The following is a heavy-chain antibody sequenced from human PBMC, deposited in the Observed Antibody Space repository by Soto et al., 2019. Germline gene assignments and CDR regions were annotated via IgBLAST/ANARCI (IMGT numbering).Heavy chain of an antibody. D-gene: IGHD6-19*01. CDR3: ARVGQWLVRQGAFDI. CDR2: INPSGGST. Sequence: ASVKVSCKASGYTFTSYYMHWVRQAPGQGLEWMGIINPSGGSTSYAQKFQGRVTMTRDTSTSTVYMELSSLRSEDTAVYYCARVGQWLVRQGAFDIWGQGTMVTVSS. CDR1: GYTFTSYY. V-gene: IGHV1-46*01. J-gene: IGHJ3*02.